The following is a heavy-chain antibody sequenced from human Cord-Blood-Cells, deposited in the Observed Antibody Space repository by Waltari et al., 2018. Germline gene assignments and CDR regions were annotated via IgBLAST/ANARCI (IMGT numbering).Heavy chain of an antibody. J-gene: IGHJ2*01. D-gene: IGHD6-13*01. V-gene: IGHV4-39*01. CDR1: GGSISSSSYY. CDR2: IYYSGST. CDR3: ARQGSSSPFFYWYFDL. Sequence: QLQLQESGPGLVKPSETLSLTCPVSGGSISSSSYYWGWIRQPPGKGLEWIGSIYYSGSTYYNPSLKSRVTISVDTSKNQFSLKLSSVTAADTAVYYCARQGSSSPFFYWYFDLWGRGTLVTVSS.